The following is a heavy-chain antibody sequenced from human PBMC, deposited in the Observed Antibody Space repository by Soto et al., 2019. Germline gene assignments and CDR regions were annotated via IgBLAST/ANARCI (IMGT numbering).Heavy chain of an antibody. CDR1: GGSISSSSYY. D-gene: IGHD5-12*01. V-gene: IGHV4-39*01. J-gene: IGHJ4*02. CDR2: IYYSGST. CDR3: ARHILISGYNYFDY. Sequence: QLQLQESGPGLVKPSETLSLTCTVSGGSISSSSYYWGWIRQPPGKGLEWIGRIYYSGSTYYNPSLKSRVTISVDTSKNQFSLKLSSVTAADTAVYYCARHILISGYNYFDYWGQGTLVTVSS.